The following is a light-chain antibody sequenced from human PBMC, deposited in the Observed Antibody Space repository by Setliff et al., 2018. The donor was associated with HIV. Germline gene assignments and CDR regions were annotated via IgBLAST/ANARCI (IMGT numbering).Light chain of an antibody. CDR2: DVS. V-gene: IGLV2-14*03. J-gene: IGLJ1*01. CDR3: SSYTSRTPLYV. Sequence: QSALAQPASVSGSPGQSITISCTGTSSDVGGYNYVSWYQQHPGKAPQLIIYDVSNRPSGVSTRFSGSKSGNTASLTISGLQAEDEADYYCSSYTSRTPLYVFGTGTKVTVL. CDR1: SSDVGGYNY.